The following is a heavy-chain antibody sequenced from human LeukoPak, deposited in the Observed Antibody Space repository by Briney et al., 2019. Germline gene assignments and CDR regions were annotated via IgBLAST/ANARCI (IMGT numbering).Heavy chain of an antibody. D-gene: IGHD6-13*01. J-gene: IGHJ3*02. Sequence: ASVKVSCKASGYTFTSCGISWVRQAPRQWLEWMGWISAYNGNTNYAQKLRGRVTMTTDTSTNTAYMELRSLRSDDTAVYYCAIAAAGTAGYDAFDIWGQGTMVTVSS. CDR1: GYTFTSCG. V-gene: IGHV1-18*01. CDR2: ISAYNGNT. CDR3: AIAAAGTAGYDAFDI.